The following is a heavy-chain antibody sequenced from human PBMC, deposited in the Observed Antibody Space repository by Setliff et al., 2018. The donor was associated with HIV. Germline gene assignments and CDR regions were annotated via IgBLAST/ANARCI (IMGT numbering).Heavy chain of an antibody. CDR1: GYSLSSGYY. V-gene: IGHV4-38-2*02. J-gene: IGHJ2*01. CDR2: TYHTGTP. D-gene: IGHD2-8*02. Sequence: SETLSLTCSVSGYSLSSGYYWGWVRQPPGKGPEFIGSTYHTGTPYYNPSLKSRVAISVDTSNNQFFLSLTSVTAADTAVYYCARNPPRFHYISTDSSPVNSWYFDLWCRGTLVTVS. CDR3: ARNPPRFHYISTDSSPVNSWYFDL.